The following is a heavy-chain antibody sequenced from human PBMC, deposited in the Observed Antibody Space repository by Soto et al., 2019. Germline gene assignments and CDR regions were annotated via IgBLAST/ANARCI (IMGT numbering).Heavy chain of an antibody. CDR1: GYTFTSYY. CDR2: INPSGGST. V-gene: IGHV1-46*01. J-gene: IGHJ4*02. CDR3: ARGWPRVPAATYYFDY. Sequence: AASVKVSCKASGYTFTSYYMHWVRQAPGQGLEWMGIINPSGGSTSYAQKFQGRVTMTRDTSTSTVYMELSSLRSEDTAVYYCARGWPRVPAATYYFDYWGQGTLVTVSS. D-gene: IGHD2-2*01.